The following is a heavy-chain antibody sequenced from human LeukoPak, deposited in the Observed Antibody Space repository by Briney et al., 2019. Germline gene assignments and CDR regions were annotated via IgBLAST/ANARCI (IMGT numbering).Heavy chain of an antibody. CDR3: ARAVDGSGSYYNALYYYYYMDV. Sequence: ASVKVSCKASGYTFTSYDINWVRQATGQGLERMGWMNPNSGNTGYAQKFQGRVTMTRNTSISTAYMELSSLRSEDTAVYYCARAVDGSGSYYNALYYYYYMDVWGKGTTVTVSS. CDR2: MNPNSGNT. J-gene: IGHJ6*03. D-gene: IGHD3-10*01. V-gene: IGHV1-8*01. CDR1: GYTFTSYD.